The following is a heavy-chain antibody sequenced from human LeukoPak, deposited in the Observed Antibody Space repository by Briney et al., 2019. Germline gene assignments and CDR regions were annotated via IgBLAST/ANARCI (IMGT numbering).Heavy chain of an antibody. D-gene: IGHD6-19*01. J-gene: IGHJ5*02. CDR3: ARLGGWHSPFDP. CDR1: GGSISSGDYY. V-gene: IGHV4-30-4*01. Sequence: SETLSLTCTVSGGSISSGDYYWSWIRQPPGKGLEWIGYIYYSGSTYYNPSLKSRVTISVDTSKNQFSLKLSSVTAADTAVYYCARLGGWHSPFDPWGQGTLVTVSS. CDR2: IYYSGST.